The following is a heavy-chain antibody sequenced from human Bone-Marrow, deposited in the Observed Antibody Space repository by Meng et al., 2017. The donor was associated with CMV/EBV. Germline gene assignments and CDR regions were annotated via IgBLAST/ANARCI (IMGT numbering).Heavy chain of an antibody. V-gene: IGHV4-34*01. D-gene: IGHD3-3*02. Sequence: SETLSLTCTVSGGSISSYYWSWIRQPPGKGLEWIGDVNDSGSTNYNPSLKSRVTISVDTSKNQFALKVNSVTAADTAVYYCASLASYNWFDPWGQGTLVTVSS. CDR1: GGSISSYY. CDR2: VNDSGST. CDR3: ASLASYNWFDP. J-gene: IGHJ5*02.